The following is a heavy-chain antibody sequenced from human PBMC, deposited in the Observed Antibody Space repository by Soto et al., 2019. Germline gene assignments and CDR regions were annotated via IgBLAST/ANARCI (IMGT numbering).Heavy chain of an antibody. D-gene: IGHD2-15*01. CDR1: GGTFSSYA. V-gene: IGHV1-69*01. CDR2: IIPIFGTA. Sequence: QVQLVQSGAEVKKPVSSVKVSCKASGGTFSSYAISWVRQAPGQGLEWMGGIIPIFGTANYAQKFQGRVTITADESTSTAYMELSSLRSEDTAVYYCARAAGYCSGGSCYTYYYGMDVWGQGTTVTVSS. CDR3: ARAAGYCSGGSCYTYYYGMDV. J-gene: IGHJ6*02.